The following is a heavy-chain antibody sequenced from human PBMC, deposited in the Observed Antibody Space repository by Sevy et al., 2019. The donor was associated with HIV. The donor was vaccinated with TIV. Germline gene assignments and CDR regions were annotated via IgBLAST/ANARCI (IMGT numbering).Heavy chain of an antibody. Sequence: ASVKVSCKASGYTFTSYGISWVRQAPGQGLEWMGWISAYNGNTNYAQKLQGRVTMTTDTSTSTAYMELRSLRSDDTAVYYCAIPNYYGSGSSLANWGQGTLVTVSS. D-gene: IGHD3-10*01. J-gene: IGHJ4*02. CDR2: ISAYNGNT. V-gene: IGHV1-18*01. CDR1: GYTFTSYG. CDR3: AIPNYYGSGSSLAN.